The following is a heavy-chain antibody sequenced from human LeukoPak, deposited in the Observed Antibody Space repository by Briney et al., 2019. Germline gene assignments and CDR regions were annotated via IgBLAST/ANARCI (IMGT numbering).Heavy chain of an antibody. CDR1: GGSISSSSYY. Sequence: SETLSLTCTVSGGSISSSSYYWGWIRQPPGKGLEWIGSIYYSGSTYYNPSLKSRVTISVDTSKNQFSLKLSSVTAADTAVYYCATEVYYYYYMDVWGKGTKVTVSS. J-gene: IGHJ6*03. CDR2: IYYSGST. V-gene: IGHV4-39*01. CDR3: ATEVYYYYYMDV.